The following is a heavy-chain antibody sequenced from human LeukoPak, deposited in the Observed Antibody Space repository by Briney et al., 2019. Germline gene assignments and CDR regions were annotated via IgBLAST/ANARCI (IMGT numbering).Heavy chain of an antibody. V-gene: IGHV3-74*01. Sequence: PGGSLRLSCAVSGFTFSNYWMHWVRQAPGKGLAGVSRINNDGSSTRYADSVKGRFTISRDNAKNTLYLQMNSLRADDTAVYYCTREFGAASYGYDYWGQGTLVTVSS. CDR2: INNDGSST. CDR1: GFTFSNYW. D-gene: IGHD3-16*01. CDR3: TREFGAASYGYDY. J-gene: IGHJ4*02.